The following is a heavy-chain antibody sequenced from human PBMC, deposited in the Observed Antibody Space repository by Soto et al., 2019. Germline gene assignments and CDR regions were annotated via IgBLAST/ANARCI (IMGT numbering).Heavy chain of an antibody. CDR1: GDTFKNCV. CDR2: IIPLFGTT. J-gene: IGHJ6*02. CDR3: AAELGFGKLSVV. D-gene: IGHD3-10*01. Sequence: QVQVVQSGVEVRRHGSSVKVSCKASGDTFKNCVISWVRQAPGQGLEWMGGIIPLFGTTDFAQRFQGRLTITTDESTTTADMELSRLRSEDTATYYCAAELGFGKLSVVWGQGTTVIVSS. V-gene: IGHV1-69*01.